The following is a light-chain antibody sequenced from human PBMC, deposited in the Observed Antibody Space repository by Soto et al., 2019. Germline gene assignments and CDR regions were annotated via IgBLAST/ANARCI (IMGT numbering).Light chain of an antibody. CDR2: KAS. V-gene: IGKV1-5*03. Sequence: DIQMTQSPSTLSASVGDRVTIGCRASQSISNWLAWYQQKPGKAPKLLIYKASSLESGVPSRFSGSGSGTEFTLTISSLQPDDFATYYCQEYKTYSYNFGQGTKVDIK. CDR1: QSISNW. J-gene: IGKJ2*01. CDR3: QEYKTYSYN.